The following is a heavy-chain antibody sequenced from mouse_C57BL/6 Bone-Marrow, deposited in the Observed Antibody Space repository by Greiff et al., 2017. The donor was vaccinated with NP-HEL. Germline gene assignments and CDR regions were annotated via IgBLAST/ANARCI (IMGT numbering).Heavy chain of an antibody. CDR2: IYPSDSET. V-gene: IGHV1-61*01. Sequence: QVQLQQPGAELVRPGSSVKLSCKASGYTFISYWMDWVKQRPGQGLEWIGNIYPSDSETHYNQKFKDKATLTVDKSSSTAYMQLSSLTSEDSAVYYCAQLWYPAWFAYWGQGTLVTVSA. D-gene: IGHD2-1*01. CDR3: AQLWYPAWFAY. J-gene: IGHJ3*01. CDR1: GYTFISYW.